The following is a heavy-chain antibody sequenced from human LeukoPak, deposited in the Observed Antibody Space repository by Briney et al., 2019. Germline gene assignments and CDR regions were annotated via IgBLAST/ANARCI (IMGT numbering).Heavy chain of an antibody. CDR1: GFTFSDYY. V-gene: IGHV3-11*01. Sequence: PGGSLRLSCSASGFTFSDYYMSWIRQAPGKGLEWVSYISSSGLITYYADSVKGRFTISRDNAQNSLYLRMNSLRAEDTAVYYCTRRPDYYGMGVWGQGTTATVSS. CDR3: TRRPDYYGMGV. CDR2: ISSSGLIT. J-gene: IGHJ6*02.